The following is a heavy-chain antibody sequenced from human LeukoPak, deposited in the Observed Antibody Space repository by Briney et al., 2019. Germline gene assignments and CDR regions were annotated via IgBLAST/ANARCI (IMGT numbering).Heavy chain of an antibody. CDR2: INHSGST. CDR3: ARPRYGSGSLDS. V-gene: IGHV4-34*01. CDR1: GGSFSGSY. D-gene: IGHD3-10*01. Sequence: KASETLSLTRAVYGGSFSGSYWTWIRQPPGKGLEWIGEINHSGSTTYNPSLNNRVTISVDTSKNQFSLKLSSVTAADTAVYYCARPRYGSGSLDSWGQGTLVTVSS. J-gene: IGHJ4*02.